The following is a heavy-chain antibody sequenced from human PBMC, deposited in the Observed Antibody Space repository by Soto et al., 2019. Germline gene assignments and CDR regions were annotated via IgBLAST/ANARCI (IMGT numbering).Heavy chain of an antibody. CDR2: IYYSGST. D-gene: IGHD1-26*01. CDR3: ARDQGGATDY. CDR1: GGSISSYY. Sequence: QVQLQESGPGLVKPSETLSLTCTVSGGSISSYYGSWIRQPPGKGLEWIGYIYYSGSTNYNPSLKSRVTISVDTSKNQFSLKLSSVTAADTAVYYCARDQGGATDYWGQGTLVTVSS. V-gene: IGHV4-59*01. J-gene: IGHJ4*02.